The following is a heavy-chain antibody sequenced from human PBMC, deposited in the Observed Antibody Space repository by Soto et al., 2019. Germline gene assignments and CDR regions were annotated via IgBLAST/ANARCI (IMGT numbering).Heavy chain of an antibody. V-gene: IGHV1-2*04. CDR2: INPNSGGT. D-gene: IGHD3-22*01. J-gene: IGHJ4*02. CDR3: ARARPTYYYDSSGYCVFDY. CDR1: GYTFTGYY. Sequence: ASVKVSCKASGYTFTGYYMHWVRQAPGQGLEWMGWINPNSGGTNYAQKFQGWVTMTRDTSISTAYMELSRLRSDDTAVYYCARARPTYYYDSSGYCVFDYWGQGTLVTVSS.